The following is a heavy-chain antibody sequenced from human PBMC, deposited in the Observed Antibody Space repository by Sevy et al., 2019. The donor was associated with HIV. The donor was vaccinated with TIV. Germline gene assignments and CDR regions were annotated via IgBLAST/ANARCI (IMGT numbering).Heavy chain of an antibody. V-gene: IGHV3-11*04. CDR3: AKDLGYCSSTSCLNYGMDV. CDR2: ISSSGSTI. Sequence: GGSLRLSCAASGFTFSDYYMSWIRQAPGKGLEWVSYISSSGSTIYYADSVKGRFTISRDNSKNTLYLQMNSLRAEDTAVYYCAKDLGYCSSTSCLNYGMDVWGQGTTVTVSS. D-gene: IGHD2-2*01. J-gene: IGHJ6*02. CDR1: GFTFSDYY.